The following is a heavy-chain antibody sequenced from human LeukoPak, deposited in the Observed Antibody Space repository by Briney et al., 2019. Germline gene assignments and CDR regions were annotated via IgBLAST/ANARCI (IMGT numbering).Heavy chain of an antibody. Sequence: SETLSLTCTVSGGSISSYHWSWIRQPPGKGLEWIGYIYYSGSTNYNPSLKSRVTISVDTSKKQFSLKLSSVTAADTAVYYCARRLVTFGGNDYWGQGTLVTVSS. CDR2: IYYSGST. CDR3: ARRLVTFGGNDY. J-gene: IGHJ4*02. CDR1: GGSISSYH. V-gene: IGHV4-59*08. D-gene: IGHD3-16*01.